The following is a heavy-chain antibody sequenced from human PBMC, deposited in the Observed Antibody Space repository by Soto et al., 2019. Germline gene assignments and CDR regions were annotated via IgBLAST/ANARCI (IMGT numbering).Heavy chain of an antibody. CDR1: GFTLTNNG. CDR3: AKDRGLAHIGRWSHYYYGMEV. J-gene: IGHJ6*02. V-gene: IGHV3-30*18. CDR2: ISSDGSSK. Sequence: QVQLLESGGGVVQPGRSLRLSCVASGFTLTNNGMHWVRQAPGQGLEWVAVISSDGSSKYYGDSVRGRFTISRDNSKNTLFLEMNSLRSVDTALYYRAKDRGLAHIGRWSHYYYGMEVWGQGTTVTVSS. D-gene: IGHD1-26*01.